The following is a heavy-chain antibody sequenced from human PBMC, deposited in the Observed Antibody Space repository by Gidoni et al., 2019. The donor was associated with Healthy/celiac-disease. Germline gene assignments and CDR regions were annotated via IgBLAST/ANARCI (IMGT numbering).Heavy chain of an antibody. J-gene: IGHJ4*02. V-gene: IGHV3-30*18. D-gene: IGHD2-15*01. CDR1: GLPFSSYG. CDR2: ISYGGSNK. Sequence: QVQLVESGGGVVQPGRSMRLSCAASGLPFSSYGMHWVRQALGKGLEWVAVISYGGSNKYYADSVKGRFTISRDNSKNTLYLQMNSLRAEDTAVYYCAKDQRPEIVVVVAANYWGQGTLVTVSS. CDR3: AKDQRPEIVVVVAANY.